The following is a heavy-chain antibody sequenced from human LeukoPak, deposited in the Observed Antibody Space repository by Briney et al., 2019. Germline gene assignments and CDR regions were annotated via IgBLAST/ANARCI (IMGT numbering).Heavy chain of an antibody. D-gene: IGHD3-16*01. CDR2: IHSSGAST. J-gene: IGHJ5*02. V-gene: IGHV3-23*01. Sequence: GGSLRLSCAASGFTFKNYAMTWIRQAPGKGLEWVSAIHSSGASTFYADFVKGRFTISRDNSKDTLYLQMDSLTAEDTAVYYCAKGSWGSDWYADWGQGTLVTVSS. CDR1: GFTFKNYA. CDR3: AKGSWGSDWYAD.